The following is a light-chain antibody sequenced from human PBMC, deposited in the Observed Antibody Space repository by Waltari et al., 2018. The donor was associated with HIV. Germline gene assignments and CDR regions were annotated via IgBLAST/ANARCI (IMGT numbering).Light chain of an antibody. CDR2: DPF. CDR1: SANIAAGYD. J-gene: IGLJ3*02. CDR3: QAYHSRLGV. V-gene: IGLV1-40*01. Sequence: QSVLTQPPSVSGAPCPRLTISFTGSSANIAAGYDVHWYQQPPGTAPKLLILDPFNRPSGVPHRSSGSTSGTSAPLAITGLQAEDEGDYYCQAYHSRLGVLGRGTKLTVL.